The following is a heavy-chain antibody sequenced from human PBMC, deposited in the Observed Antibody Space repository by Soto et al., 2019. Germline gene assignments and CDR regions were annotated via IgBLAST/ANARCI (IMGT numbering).Heavy chain of an antibody. J-gene: IGHJ5*02. V-gene: IGHV4-31*03. D-gene: IGHD3-3*01. CDR3: ARGHYDFWSGYLTGWFDP. Sequence: QMQLQESGPGLVKPSQTLSLTCTVSGGSISSGGYYWSWIRQHPGKGLEWIGYIYYSGSTYYNPSLKSRVTISVDTSKNQFSLKLSSVTAADTAVYYCARGHYDFWSGYLTGWFDPWGQGTLVTVSS. CDR2: IYYSGST. CDR1: GGSISSGGYY.